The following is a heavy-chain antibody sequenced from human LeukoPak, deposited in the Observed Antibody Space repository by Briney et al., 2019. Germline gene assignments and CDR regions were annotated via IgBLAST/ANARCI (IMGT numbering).Heavy chain of an antibody. CDR1: GFSISSYA. J-gene: IGHJ3*02. V-gene: IGHV3-23*01. Sequence: PGGSLRLSCAASGFSISSYAMSWVRQAPGKGLEWVSAISGSGGSTYYADSVKGRFTISRDNSKNTLYLQMNSLRAEGTAVYYCAKALSNAFDIWGQGTMVTVSS. CDR3: AKALSNAFDI. CDR2: ISGSGGST.